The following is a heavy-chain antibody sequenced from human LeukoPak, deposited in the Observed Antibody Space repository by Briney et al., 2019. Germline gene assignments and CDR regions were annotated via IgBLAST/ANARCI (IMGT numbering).Heavy chain of an antibody. CDR1: GGSISSYY. Sequence: SETLSLTCSVSGGSISSYYWSWIRQPPGKGLEWIGYIYYSGSTNYNPSLKSRVTISLDTSKSQFSLKLTSVTAADTAVYYCARAPIPYDRSRTDYRFDPWGEGTLVTVAS. CDR2: IYYSGST. V-gene: IGHV4-59*01. CDR3: ARAPIPYDRSRTDYRFDP. J-gene: IGHJ5*02. D-gene: IGHD3-16*01.